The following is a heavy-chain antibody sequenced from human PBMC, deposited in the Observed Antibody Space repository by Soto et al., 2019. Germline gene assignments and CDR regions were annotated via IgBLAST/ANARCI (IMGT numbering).Heavy chain of an antibody. V-gene: IGHV4-59*01. CDR3: LRWNTMIPTGFFVI. D-gene: IGHD3-22*01. CDR1: VGSISSYY. Sequence: SETLSLTCTGSVGSISSYYWSWIRQPPGKGLEWIGYIYYSGSTNYNPSLKSRVTISVDTSKNQFSLKLSSVTAADTAVDYCLRWNTMIPTGFFVIRGQGTTLTV. J-gene: IGHJ3*02. CDR2: IYYSGST.